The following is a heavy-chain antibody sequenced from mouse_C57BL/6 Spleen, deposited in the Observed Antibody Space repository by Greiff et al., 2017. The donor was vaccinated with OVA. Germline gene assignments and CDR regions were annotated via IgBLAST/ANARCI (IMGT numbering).Heavy chain of an antibody. CDR2: ISSGSSTI. V-gene: IGHV5-17*01. CDR1: GFTFSDYG. CDR3: ARHGSSPFDY. D-gene: IGHD1-1*01. Sequence: EVKLMESGGGLVKPGGSLKLSCAASGFTFSDYGMHWVRQAPEKGLEWVAYISSGSSTIYYADTVKGRFTISRDNAKNTLFLQMTSLRSEDTAMYYCARHGSSPFDYWGQGTTLTVSS. J-gene: IGHJ2*01.